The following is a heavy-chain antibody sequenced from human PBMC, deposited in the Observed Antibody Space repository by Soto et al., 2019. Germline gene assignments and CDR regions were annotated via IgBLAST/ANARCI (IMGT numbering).Heavy chain of an antibody. CDR1: GDSVSSTSAA. V-gene: IGHV6-1*01. CDR3: ARGSYYSGWV. J-gene: IGHJ4*02. D-gene: IGHD6-19*01. Sequence: LSLTCAISGDSVSSTSAAWSWIRQSPSRGLEWLGRTYYRSKWYSDYAVSVKSRITINPDTSKNQFSLQLNSVTPEDTAVYYCARGSYYSGWVWGQGTLVTVS. CDR2: TYYRSKWYS.